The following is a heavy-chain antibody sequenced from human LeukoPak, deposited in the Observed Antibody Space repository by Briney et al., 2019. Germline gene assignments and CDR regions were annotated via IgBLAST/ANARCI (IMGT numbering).Heavy chain of an antibody. V-gene: IGHV3-74*01. J-gene: IGHJ6*02. CDR3: ARVLGYCSSTSCDYYYGMDV. Sequence: QARGSLRLSCAASGLTFSSYWMHWVRQAPGKGLVWVSRINSDGSSTSYADSVKGRFTISRDNAKNSLYLQMNSLRAEDTAVYYCARVLGYCSSTSCDYYYGMDVWGQGTTVTVSS. D-gene: IGHD2-2*01. CDR1: GLTFSSYW. CDR2: INSDGSST.